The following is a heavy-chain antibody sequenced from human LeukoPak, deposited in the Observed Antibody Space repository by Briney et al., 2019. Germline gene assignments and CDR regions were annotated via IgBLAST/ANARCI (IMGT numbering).Heavy chain of an antibody. V-gene: IGHV3-23*01. D-gene: IGHD3-22*01. CDR3: ASRDYYDSSGYYYKSTFPKDY. Sequence: HTGGSLRLFCAASGFTFSSYGMSWVRQAPGKGLEWVSAISGSGGSTYYADSVKGRFTISRDNSKNTLYLQMNSLRAEDTAVYYCASRDYYDSSGYYYKSTFPKDYWGQGTLVTVSS. CDR2: ISGSGGST. J-gene: IGHJ4*02. CDR1: GFTFSSYG.